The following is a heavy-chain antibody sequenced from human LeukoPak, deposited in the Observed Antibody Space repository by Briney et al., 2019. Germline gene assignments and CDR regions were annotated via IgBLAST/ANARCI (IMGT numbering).Heavy chain of an antibody. V-gene: IGHV3-23*01. CDR3: AKEGTGIHFDY. CDR1: GFTFSDYA. Sequence: GGSLRLSCAASGFTFSDYAMTWVRQAPGKGLEWVSSFSGSGDTTLYADSVQGRFTISRDNSKNTLYLQMNSLRAEDTAVYYCAKEGTGIHFDYWGQGTLVTVSS. CDR2: FSGSGDTT. J-gene: IGHJ4*02. D-gene: IGHD1-1*01.